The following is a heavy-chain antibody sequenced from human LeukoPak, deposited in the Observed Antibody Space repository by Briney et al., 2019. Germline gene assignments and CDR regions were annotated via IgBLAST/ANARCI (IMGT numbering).Heavy chain of an antibody. CDR1: GFTFSSYT. V-gene: IGHV3-21*01. CDR2: ISTSSIYI. D-gene: IGHD3-10*02. Sequence: GGSLRLSCAASGFTFSSYTMNWVRQAPGKGLEWVSSISTSSIYIYYADSVKGRFTISRDNAKNSLYLQMNSLRAEDTAVYYCAELGITMIGGVWGKGTTVTISS. CDR3: AELGITMIGGV. J-gene: IGHJ6*04.